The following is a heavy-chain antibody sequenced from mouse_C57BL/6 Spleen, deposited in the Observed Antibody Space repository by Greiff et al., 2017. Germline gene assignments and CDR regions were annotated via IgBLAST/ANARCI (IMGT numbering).Heavy chain of an antibody. V-gene: IGHV1-78*01. D-gene: IGHD2-4*01. CDR3: ARCDYDYDDFDY. CDR1: GYTFTDHT. Sequence: VKLQESDAELVKPGASVKISCKVSGYTFTDHTIHWMKQRPEQGLEWIGYIYPRDGSTKYNEKFKGKATLTADKSSSTAYMQLNNLTSEDSAVYFCARCDYDYDDFDYWGQGTTLTVSS. J-gene: IGHJ2*01. CDR2: IYPRDGST.